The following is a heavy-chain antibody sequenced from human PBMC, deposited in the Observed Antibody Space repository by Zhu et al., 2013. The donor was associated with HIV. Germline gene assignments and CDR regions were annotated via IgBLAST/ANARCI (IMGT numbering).Heavy chain of an antibody. CDR2: MNPNSGNT. Sequence: QVQLVQSGAEVKKPGASVKVSCKASGYTFTSYDINWVRQATGQGLEWMGWMNPNSGNTGYAQKFQGRVTMTRNTSISTAYMELSSLRSEDTAVYYCARGGTYDFWSGYYWGHARGYFDYWGQGTLVTVSS. V-gene: IGHV1-8*01. CDR3: ARGGTYDFWSGYYWGHARGYFDY. CDR1: GYTFTSYD. J-gene: IGHJ4*02. D-gene: IGHD3-3*01.